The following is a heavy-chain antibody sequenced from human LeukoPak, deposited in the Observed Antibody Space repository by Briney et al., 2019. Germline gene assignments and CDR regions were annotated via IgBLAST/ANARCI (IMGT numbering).Heavy chain of an antibody. Sequence: SQTPSLTCTVSGGSISSGGYYWSWIRQPPGKGLEWIGYIYHSGSTYYNPSLKSRVTISVDRSKNQFSLKLSSVTAADTAVYYCARAGRYSSSWQFDYWGQGTLVTVFS. V-gene: IGHV4-30-2*01. J-gene: IGHJ4*02. CDR1: GGSISSGGYY. CDR3: ARAGRYSSSWQFDY. D-gene: IGHD6-13*01. CDR2: IYHSGST.